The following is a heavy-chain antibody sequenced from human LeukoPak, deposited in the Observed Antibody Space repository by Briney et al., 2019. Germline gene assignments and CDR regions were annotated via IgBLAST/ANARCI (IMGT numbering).Heavy chain of an antibody. CDR2: IYTSGST. V-gene: IGHV4-4*07. Sequence: SETLSLTCTVSGGSISSYYWSWIRQPAGKGLEWIGRIYTSGSTNYNPSLKSRVTISVDKSKNQFSLKLSSVTAADSAVYYCARDCSSTSCYGGSRMNYYYYYMVVWGKGTTVTVSS. D-gene: IGHD2-2*01. J-gene: IGHJ6*03. CDR1: GGSISSYY. CDR3: ARDCSSTSCYGGSRMNYYYYYMVV.